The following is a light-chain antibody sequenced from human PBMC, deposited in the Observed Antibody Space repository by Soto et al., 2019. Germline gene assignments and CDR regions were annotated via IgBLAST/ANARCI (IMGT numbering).Light chain of an antibody. CDR1: QSLRSNY. CDR3: QQYGSSPGT. V-gene: IGKV3-20*01. CDR2: GAF. Sequence: EIVMTQSPATLSVSPWERATLSCRASQSLRSNYLAWYQQKPGQAPRLLIYGAFTRATGIPDRFSGSGSGTDGTLTSSRLEPEDFAVYDCQQYGSSPGTFGQGTKVDIK. J-gene: IGKJ1*01.